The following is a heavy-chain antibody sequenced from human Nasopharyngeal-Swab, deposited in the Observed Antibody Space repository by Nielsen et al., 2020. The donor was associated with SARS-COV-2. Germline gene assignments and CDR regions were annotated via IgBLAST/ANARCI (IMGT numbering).Heavy chain of an antibody. Sequence: GGSLRLSCATSGFTFSSYAMHWVRQAPGKGLEWVAGISHDGGNENYADSVKGRFTISRDNFKNTLFLQMDSLRVEDTAAYFCVRDRSVSYCSGGACWVFWGQGTLVAVSS. V-gene: IGHV3-30*04. CDR2: ISHDGGNE. CDR3: VRDRSVSYCSGGACWVF. CDR1: GFTFSSYA. J-gene: IGHJ1*01. D-gene: IGHD2-15*01.